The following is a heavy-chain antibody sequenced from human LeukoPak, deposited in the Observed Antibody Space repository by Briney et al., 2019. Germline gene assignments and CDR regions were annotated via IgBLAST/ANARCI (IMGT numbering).Heavy chain of an antibody. CDR2: ISSNGGST. J-gene: IGHJ4*02. Sequence: GGSLRLSCAASGFTFSSYPMHWVRQAPGKGLEYVSAISSNGGSTYYANSVKGRFTISRDNSKNTLYLQMGSLRAEDMSVYYCARVGTMFDYGGQGALVTVSS. D-gene: IGHD4/OR15-4a*01. CDR1: GFTFSSYP. CDR3: ARVGTMFDY. V-gene: IGHV3-64*01.